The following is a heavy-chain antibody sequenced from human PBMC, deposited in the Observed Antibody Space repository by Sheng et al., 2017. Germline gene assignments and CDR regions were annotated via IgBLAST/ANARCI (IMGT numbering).Heavy chain of an antibody. CDR1: GGTLSSYD. CDR2: IIPSLXMP. CDR3: ARGSRMDL. Sequence: QVQLLQSGAEVKKPGSSVKVSCKVSGGTLSSYDISWVRQALDKGLSGMGGIIPSLXMPKFAQNFQGRVTITADRPTNTVYMEVSSLRSEDTAVYYCARGSRMDLWGKGTSVTVSS. V-gene: IGHV1-69*04. J-gene: IGHJ6*04.